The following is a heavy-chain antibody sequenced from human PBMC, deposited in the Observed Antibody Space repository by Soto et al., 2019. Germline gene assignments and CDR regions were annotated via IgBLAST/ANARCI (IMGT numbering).Heavy chain of an antibody. J-gene: IGHJ4*02. V-gene: IGHV5-51*01. D-gene: IGHD6-13*01. CDR2: IYPDDSDT. Sequence: GESLKISCKGSGYSFFGYWIGWVRQMPGKGLEWMGIIYPDDSDTRYSPPFQGHVTISADKSISTAYLQWSGLKASDTAMYFCFVQQKLPWVNYWGQGTQVTVSS. CDR1: GYSFFGYW. CDR3: FVQQKLPWVNY.